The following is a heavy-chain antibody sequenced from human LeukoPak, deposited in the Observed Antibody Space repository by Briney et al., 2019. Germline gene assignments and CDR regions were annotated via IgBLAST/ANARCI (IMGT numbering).Heavy chain of an antibody. CDR1: GGTFSSYA. V-gene: IGHV1-69*06. J-gene: IGHJ5*02. Sequence: ASVKVSCKASGGTFSSYAISWVRQAPGQGLEWMGGIIPIFGTANYAQKFQGRVTITADKSTSTAYMELSSLRSEDTAVYYCARDRKYSYGYEAENWFDPWGQGTLVTVSS. D-gene: IGHD5-18*01. CDR2: IIPIFGTA. CDR3: ARDRKYSYGYEAENWFDP.